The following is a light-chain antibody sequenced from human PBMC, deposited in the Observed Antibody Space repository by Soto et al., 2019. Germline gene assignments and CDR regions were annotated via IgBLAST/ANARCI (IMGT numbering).Light chain of an antibody. V-gene: IGLV8-61*01. J-gene: IGLJ3*02. CDR3: VLYLGSGVWV. CDR1: SGSVSTSDY. CDR2: NTD. Sequence: QTVVTQEPSFSVSPGRTVTLTCGLSSGSVSTSDYPSWYQQTPGQAPRTLIYNTDTRSSGVPDRFSGSILANKAALTITGAQADDESDYFCVLYLGSGVWVFGGGTKLTVL.